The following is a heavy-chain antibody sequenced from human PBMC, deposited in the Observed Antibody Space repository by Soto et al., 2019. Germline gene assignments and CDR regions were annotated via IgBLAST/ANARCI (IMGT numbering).Heavy chain of an antibody. Sequence: PSATLSLTCSVSGGSVSSGSFHWSWTRQPPGEGLQFIGSIFYNGTANYSPSLKNRVPISIDTSQSQFFLQLISVAAADTAVYYCARIGGWYDIDFWGQGSLVTVSS. CDR1: GGSVSSGSFH. CDR3: ARIGGWYDIDF. J-gene: IGHJ4*02. CDR2: IFYNGTA. V-gene: IGHV4-61*01. D-gene: IGHD6-19*01.